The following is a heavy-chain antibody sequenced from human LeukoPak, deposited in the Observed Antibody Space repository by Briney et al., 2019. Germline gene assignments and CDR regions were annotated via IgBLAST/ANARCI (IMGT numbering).Heavy chain of an antibody. D-gene: IGHD2-15*01. V-gene: IGHV4-59*01. CDR1: GGSISSYY. CDR2: IYYSGST. J-gene: IGHJ3*02. CDR3: ARAGYCSGGSCYMMGAFDI. Sequence: PSETLSLTCTVSGGSISSYYWSWIRQPPGKGLEWIGYIYYSGSTNYNPSLKSRVTISVDTSKNQFSLKLSSVTAADTAVYYCARAGYCSGGSCYMMGAFDIWGQGTMVTVSS.